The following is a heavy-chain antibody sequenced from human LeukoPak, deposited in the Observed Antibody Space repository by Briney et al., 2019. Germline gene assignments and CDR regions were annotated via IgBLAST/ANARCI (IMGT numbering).Heavy chain of an antibody. CDR2: IYYSGST. CDR3: AREMGAAAGPQYYYYYGMDV. J-gene: IGHJ6*02. V-gene: IGHV4-39*07. CDR1: GGSISSYY. Sequence: SGTLSLTCTVSGGSISSYYWGWIRQPPGKGLEWIGSIYYSGSTYYNPSLKSRVTISVDTSKNQFSLKLSSVTAADTAVYYCAREMGAAAGPQYYYYYGMDVWGQGTTVTVSS. D-gene: IGHD6-13*01.